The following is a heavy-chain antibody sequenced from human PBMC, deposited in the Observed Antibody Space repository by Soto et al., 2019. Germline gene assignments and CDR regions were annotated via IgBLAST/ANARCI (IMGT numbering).Heavy chain of an antibody. CDR3: ARVGGVTGDYYGMDV. J-gene: IGHJ6*02. D-gene: IGHD2-21*02. CDR2: IIPIFGTA. V-gene: IGHV1-69*13. Sequence: SVKVSCKAPGGTFSSYAISWVRQAPGQGLEWMGGIIPIFGTANYAQKFQGRVTITADESTSTAYMELSSLRSEDTAVYYCARVGGVTGDYYGMDVWGQGTTVTVSS. CDR1: GGTFSSYA.